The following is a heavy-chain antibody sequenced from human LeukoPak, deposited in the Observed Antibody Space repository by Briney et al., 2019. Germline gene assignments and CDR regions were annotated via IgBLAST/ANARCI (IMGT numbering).Heavy chain of an antibody. CDR2: IYWDDDK. CDR1: GFSLSTSGVG. V-gene: IGHV2-5*02. CDR3: AHSMALRYFDWLPSSYYFDY. D-gene: IGHD3-9*01. Sequence: SGPTLVKPTQTLTLTCTFSGFSLSTSGVGVGWIRQPPGKALEWLALIYWDDDKRYSPSLKSRLTITKDTSKNQVVLTMTNMDPVDTVTYYCAHSMALRYFDWLPSSYYFDYWGQGTLVTVSS. J-gene: IGHJ4*02.